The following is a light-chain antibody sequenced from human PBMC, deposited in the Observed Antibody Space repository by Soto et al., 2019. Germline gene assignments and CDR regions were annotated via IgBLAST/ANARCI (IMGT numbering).Light chain of an antibody. Sequence: EIVLTQSPGTLSLSPGERATLSCGASQSVSSSYLAWYQQKPGQTPRLLIYDASGRATGIPDRFSGSGSGTEVTLTISRLEPEDFAVYYCQQYGSSPPVTFGQGTRLEIK. CDR1: QSVSSSY. CDR2: DAS. J-gene: IGKJ5*01. CDR3: QQYGSSPPVT. V-gene: IGKV3-20*01.